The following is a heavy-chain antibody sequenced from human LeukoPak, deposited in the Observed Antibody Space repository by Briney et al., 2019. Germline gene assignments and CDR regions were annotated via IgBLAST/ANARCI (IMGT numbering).Heavy chain of an antibody. J-gene: IGHJ4*02. CDR2: ITSSGSTI. V-gene: IGHV3-11*04. D-gene: IGHD1-7*01. Sequence: GGSLRLSCAASGFTFSDYYMSWLRQAPGKGLEWVSYITSSGSTIYYADYVKGRFTISRDNGKNSLYLQMNSLRAEDTAVYYCARGGWNYVFNYWGQGTLVTVSS. CDR3: ARGGWNYVFNY. CDR1: GFTFSDYY.